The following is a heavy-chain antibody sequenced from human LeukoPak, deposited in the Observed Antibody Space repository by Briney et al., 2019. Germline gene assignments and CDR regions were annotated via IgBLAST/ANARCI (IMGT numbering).Heavy chain of an antibody. J-gene: IGHJ4*02. D-gene: IGHD3-22*01. CDR3: ARHDYDSSGYYYYFDY. CDR2: IYYSGST. Sequence: PSETLSLTCSVSGGSISNYYWSWIRQPAGKGLEWIGYIYYSGSTNYNPSLKSRVTISVDTSKKQFSLKLSSVTAADTAVYYCARHDYDSSGYYYYFDYWGQGTLVTVSS. CDR1: GGSISNYY. V-gene: IGHV4-59*08.